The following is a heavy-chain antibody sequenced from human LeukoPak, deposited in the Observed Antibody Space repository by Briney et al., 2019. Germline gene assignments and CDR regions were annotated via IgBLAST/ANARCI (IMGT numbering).Heavy chain of an antibody. J-gene: IGHJ4*02. CDR1: GFSFRSYG. D-gene: IGHD6-6*01. CDR3: AMTQTKGIAARPDGDY. V-gene: IGHV4-34*08. Sequence: GSLRLSCAASGFSFRSYGMHWVRQPPGKGLEWIGEINHSGSTNYNPSLKSRVTISVDTSKNQFSLKLSSVTAADTAVYYCAMTQTKGIAARPDGDYWGQGTLVTVSS. CDR2: INHSGST.